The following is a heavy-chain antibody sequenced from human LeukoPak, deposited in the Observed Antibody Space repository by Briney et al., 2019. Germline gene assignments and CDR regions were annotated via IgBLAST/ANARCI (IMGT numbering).Heavy chain of an antibody. Sequence: GGSLRLSCAASGFTFSSYAMSWVRQAPGKGLEWVSAISGSGGSTYYADSVKGRFTNSRDNSKNTLYLQMNSLRAEDTAVYYCAKSPQLRFFFYYFDYWGQGTLVTVSS. D-gene: IGHD3-3*01. V-gene: IGHV3-23*01. CDR3: AKSPQLRFFFYYFDY. CDR2: ISGSGGST. CDR1: GFTFSSYA. J-gene: IGHJ4*02.